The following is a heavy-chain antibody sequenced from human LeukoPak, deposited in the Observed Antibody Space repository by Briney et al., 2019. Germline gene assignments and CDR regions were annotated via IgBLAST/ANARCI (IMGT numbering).Heavy chain of an antibody. J-gene: IGHJ5*02. CDR3: AKDLEDTVVGPLDP. CDR2: ISGTGDTT. V-gene: IGHV3-23*01. Sequence: PGGSLRLSCAATGSGITFRNAWMSWVRQVPGKGLEWVSGISGTGDTTYYAGSVKGRFTLSRDNSKNTLYLQMNSLRAEDTALYYCAKDLEDTVVGPLDPWGQGTLVTVSS. D-gene: IGHD6-19*01. CDR1: GITFRNAW.